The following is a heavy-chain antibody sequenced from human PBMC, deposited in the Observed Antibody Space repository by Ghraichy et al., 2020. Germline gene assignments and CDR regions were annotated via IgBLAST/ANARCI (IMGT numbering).Heavy chain of an antibody. Sequence: GGSLRLSCVASGFTFSSYGMHWVRQAPGKGLAWVAVISYDGSNYNYADSVKGRFTISRDNSKNTLHLQMNSLRAEDTAMYYCAKGAQGTYYDILTGQPLGLYFDYWGQGTLLTVSS. D-gene: IGHD3-9*01. CDR1: GFTFSSYG. CDR3: AKGAQGTYYDILTGQPLGLYFDY. V-gene: IGHV3-30*18. CDR2: ISYDGSNY. J-gene: IGHJ4*02.